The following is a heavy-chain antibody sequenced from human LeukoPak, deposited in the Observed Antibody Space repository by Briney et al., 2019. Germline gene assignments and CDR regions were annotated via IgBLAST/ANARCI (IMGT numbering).Heavy chain of an antibody. CDR3: ATESRGSGWTRIDY. D-gene: IGHD6-19*01. CDR2: INHSGST. CDR1: GGSFSGYY. V-gene: IGHV4-34*01. J-gene: IGHJ4*02. Sequence: SETLSLTCAVYGGSFSGYYWSWIRQPPGKGLEWIGEINHSGSTNYNPSLKSRVTISVDTSKNQFSPKLSSVTAADTAVYYCATESRGSGWTRIDYWGQGTLVTVSS.